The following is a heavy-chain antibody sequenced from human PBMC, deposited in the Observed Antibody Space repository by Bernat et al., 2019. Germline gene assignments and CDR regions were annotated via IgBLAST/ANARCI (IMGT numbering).Heavy chain of an antibody. CDR2: ISAYNGNT. V-gene: IGHV1-18*01. CDR3: ARDLSRFKQRSRPRGMDV. CDR1: GYTFTSYG. Sequence: QVQLVQSGAEVKKPGASVKVSCKASGYTFTSYGISWVRQAPGQGLEWMGWISAYNGNTNYAQKLQGRVTMTTDTSTSTAYMELRSLRSDDTAVYYCARDLSRFKQRSRPRGMDVWGQGTTVTVSS. J-gene: IGHJ6*02. D-gene: IGHD6-25*01.